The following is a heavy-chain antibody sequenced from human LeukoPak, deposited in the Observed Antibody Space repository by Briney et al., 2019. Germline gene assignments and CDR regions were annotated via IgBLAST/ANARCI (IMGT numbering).Heavy chain of an antibody. CDR3: ARGVVRVPTLFNY. CDR2: IIPMFGTA. Sequence: SVKVSCKASGDTFSSYSISWVRQAPGQGLQWMGGIIPMFGTANYGQKFQGRLTITADKSTSTAYMEKSSVRSDETAVYYCARGVVRVPTLFNYWGQGTLVTVSS. CDR1: GDTFSSYS. V-gene: IGHV1-69*06. J-gene: IGHJ4*02. D-gene: IGHD3-3*01.